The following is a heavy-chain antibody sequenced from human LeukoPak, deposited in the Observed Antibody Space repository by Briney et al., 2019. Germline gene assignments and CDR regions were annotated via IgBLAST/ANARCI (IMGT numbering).Heavy chain of an antibody. D-gene: IGHD3-10*01. J-gene: IGHJ4*02. CDR2: ISAYNGNT. CDR3: ARDLDGSGSYYTDY. CDR1: AYSFSNYG. V-gene: IGHV1-18*01. Sequence: GASVKVSCKTSAYSFSNYGFNWVRPAPGQGLEWVGWISAYNGNTKHAQKLQGRFTMSTDTSTSTAYMELRSLTSDDTAVYYCARDLDGSGSYYTDYWGQGTLVTVSS.